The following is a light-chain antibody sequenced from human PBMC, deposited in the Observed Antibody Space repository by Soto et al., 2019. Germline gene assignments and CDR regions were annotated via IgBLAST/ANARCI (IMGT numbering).Light chain of an antibody. CDR3: SSYAGRSHLL. J-gene: IGLJ2*01. V-gene: IGLV2-23*01. CDR2: ESY. CDR1: SSDIGSFNL. Sequence: QSALTQPASLSGSPGQSITISCTGTSSDIGSFNLVSWYQQFPGEVPKLIIYESYKRPSGISTRFSGSRSDNTASLTISGLQAEDEADYYCSSYAGRSHLLFGGGTKLTVL.